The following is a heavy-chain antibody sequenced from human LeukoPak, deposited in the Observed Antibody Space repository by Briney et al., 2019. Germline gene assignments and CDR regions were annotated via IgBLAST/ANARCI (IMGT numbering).Heavy chain of an antibody. V-gene: IGHV4-59*08. CDR1: GGSISSYY. CDR2: IYYSGST. CDR3: ARQFHSSSWFDP. J-gene: IGHJ5*02. Sequence: KPSETLSLTCTVSGGSISSYYWSWIRQPPGKGLEWIGYIYYSGSTNYNPSLKSRVTISVDTSKNQFSLKLSSVTAADTAVYYCARQFHSSSWFDPWGQGTLVTVSS. D-gene: IGHD6-13*01.